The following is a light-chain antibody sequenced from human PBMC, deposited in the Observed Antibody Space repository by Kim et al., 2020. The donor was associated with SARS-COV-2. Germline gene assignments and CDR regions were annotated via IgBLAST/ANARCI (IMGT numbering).Light chain of an antibody. CDR1: QSISNY. CDR2: GAS. V-gene: IGKV3-15*01. CDR3: QQYNDWPPGDT. J-gene: IGKJ2*01. Sequence: EIVMTQSPATLSVSPGERATLSCRASQSISNYLAWYQQKPGQAPRLLIYGASTRATGIPARFSGSGSGTDFTLTITSLQSEDFAVYYCQQYNDWPPGDTFGQGTKLEIK.